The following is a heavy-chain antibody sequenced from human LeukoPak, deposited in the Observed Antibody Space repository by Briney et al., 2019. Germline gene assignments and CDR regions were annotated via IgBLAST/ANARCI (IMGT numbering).Heavy chain of an antibody. CDR1: GFTFSSYA. CDR3: AKSYYDILTGYSYYFDY. Sequence: PGGSLRLSCAASGFTFSSYAMSWVRQAPGKGLEWVSAISGSGGNTYYADSVKGRFTISRDNSKNTLYLQMNSLRAEDTAVYYCAKSYYDILTGYSYYFDYWGQGTLVTVSS. V-gene: IGHV3-23*01. D-gene: IGHD3-9*01. CDR2: ISGSGGNT. J-gene: IGHJ4*02.